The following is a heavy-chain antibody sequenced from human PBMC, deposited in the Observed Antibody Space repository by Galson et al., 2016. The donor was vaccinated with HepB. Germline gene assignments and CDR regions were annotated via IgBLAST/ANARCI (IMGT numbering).Heavy chain of an antibody. D-gene: IGHD3-22*01. V-gene: IGHV3-23*01. Sequence: SLRFSCAASGFTFSNYDMSWVRRAPGRGLEWVSGISGSGASTTYADSVKGRFTISRDNSKNALHLQMNSLRAEDTAMYFCARHFSGSYLGQGTLVTVSS. CDR1: GFTFSNYD. CDR3: ARHFSGSY. CDR2: ISGSGAST. J-gene: IGHJ4*02.